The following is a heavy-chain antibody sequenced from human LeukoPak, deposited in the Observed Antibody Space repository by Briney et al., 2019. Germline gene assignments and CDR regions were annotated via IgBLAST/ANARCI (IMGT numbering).Heavy chain of an antibody. V-gene: IGHV4-59*12. D-gene: IGHD3-22*01. CDR2: IYHSGNS. Sequence: SETLSLTCTVSGDSISSYYCSWIRQSPGKGLEWIGIIYHSGNSYYNPSLKSRVTISVDKSKNQISLKLSSVTAADTAVYYCARDAYDSSGYSFDYWGQGTLVTVSS. CDR3: ARDAYDSSGYSFDY. J-gene: IGHJ4*02. CDR1: GDSISSYY.